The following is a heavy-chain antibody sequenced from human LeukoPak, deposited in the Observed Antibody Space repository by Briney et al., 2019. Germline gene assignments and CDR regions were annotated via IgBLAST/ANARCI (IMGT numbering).Heavy chain of an antibody. Sequence: GESLKISCYGSGYTFATYWIGWVRQMPGKGAGWMGTIYPGDSDTRYSPSFQGHVSITADRSITPAYLQWSSLKASDSAMYYCTRTPRLVARAFYFDHWGRGTLVTVSS. CDR3: TRTPRLVARAFYFDH. CDR1: GYTFATYW. J-gene: IGHJ4*02. V-gene: IGHV5-51*01. D-gene: IGHD2-2*01. CDR2: IYPGDSDT.